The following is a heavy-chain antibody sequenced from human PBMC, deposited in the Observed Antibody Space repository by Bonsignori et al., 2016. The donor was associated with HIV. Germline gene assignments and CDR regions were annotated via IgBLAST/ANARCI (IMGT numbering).Heavy chain of an antibody. J-gene: IGHJ5*02. D-gene: IGHD3-10*01. CDR3: ATLPLGLGDL. V-gene: IGHV3-74*01. Sequence: WIRQPPGKGLVWISLISGDGSTTSYADSVNGRFTISRDNAKNMLYLQITSLRAEDTAVYYCATLPLGLGDLWGQGNLVTVSS. CDR2: ISGDGSTT.